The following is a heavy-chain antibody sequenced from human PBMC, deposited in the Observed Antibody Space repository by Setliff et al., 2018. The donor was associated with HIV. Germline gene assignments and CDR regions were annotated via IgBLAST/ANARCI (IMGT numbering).Heavy chain of an antibody. CDR2: ITWDSKRI. D-gene: IGHD1-1*01. CDR1: GFNFKTYG. J-gene: IGHJ3*01. Sequence: PGGSLRLSCAASGFNFKTYGMTWVRQAPGKGLEWVAGITWDSKRIAYADSVKGRFTISRDNAKNQLYLEMNSLETDDTALYYCAKDYGDGHNWGAFDVWGQGAMVTVSS. CDR3: AKDYGDGHNWGAFDV. V-gene: IGHV3-9*01.